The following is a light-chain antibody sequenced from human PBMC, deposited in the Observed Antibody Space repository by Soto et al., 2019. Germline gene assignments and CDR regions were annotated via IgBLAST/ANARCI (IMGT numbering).Light chain of an antibody. CDR3: QQYNSYPWT. J-gene: IGKJ1*01. Sequence: DIQMTQSPSTLSASVGDRVTITCRASQFISSWLAWYQQKPGKVPKLLIFHASNLESGVPSRFSGSGSGTEFTLTISSLQPDDFATYYCQQYNSYPWTFGLGTKVEI. CDR2: HAS. CDR1: QFISSW. V-gene: IGKV1-5*01.